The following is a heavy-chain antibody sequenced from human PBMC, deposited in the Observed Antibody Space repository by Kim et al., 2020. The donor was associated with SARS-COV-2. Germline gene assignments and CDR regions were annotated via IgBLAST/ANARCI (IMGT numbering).Heavy chain of an antibody. CDR3: ARHPTRICTGGVCYSFDY. CDR2: INHSGST. Sequence: SETLSLTCAVYGGSFSGYYWSWIRQPPGKGLEWIGEINHSGSTNYNPSLKSRVTISVDTSKNQFSLKLSSVTAADTAVYYCARHPTRICTGGVCYSFDYWGQGTLVTVSS. CDR1: GGSFSGYY. V-gene: IGHV4-34*01. J-gene: IGHJ4*02. D-gene: IGHD2-8*02.